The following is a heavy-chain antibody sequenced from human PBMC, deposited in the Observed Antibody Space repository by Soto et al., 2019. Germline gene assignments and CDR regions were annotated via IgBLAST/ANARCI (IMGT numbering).Heavy chain of an antibody. CDR3: ARDWGYSSGWGY. J-gene: IGHJ4*02. V-gene: IGHV1-3*01. CDR2: INAGNGNT. D-gene: IGHD6-19*01. Sequence: QVQLVQSGAEVKKPGASVKVSCKASGYTFTSYAMHWVRQAPGQRLEWMGWINAGNGNTKYSQKFQGRVTITRDTSANTAYMELSSLRSEDTAVYYCARDWGYSSGWGYWGQGTLVTVSS. CDR1: GYTFTSYA.